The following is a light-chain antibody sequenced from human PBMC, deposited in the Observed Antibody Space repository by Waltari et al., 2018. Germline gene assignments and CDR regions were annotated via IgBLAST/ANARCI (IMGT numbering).Light chain of an antibody. J-gene: IGKJ1*01. CDR3: QQCNNWPPST. CDR1: ESIATN. Sequence: EIVLTQSPVTLYVSPGETATLSCRASESIATNLAWYQHRPGQAPRLLIFHASTRATGIPAKFTGSGSGTEFTLTISSLQSEDFAVYYCQQCNNWPPSTFGQGTKVEI. V-gene: IGKV3-15*01. CDR2: HAS.